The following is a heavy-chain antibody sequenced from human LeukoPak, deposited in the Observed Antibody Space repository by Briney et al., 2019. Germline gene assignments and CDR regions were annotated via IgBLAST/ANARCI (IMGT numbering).Heavy chain of an antibody. CDR3: ARANSGSYGIFDY. CDR2: IYSGGST. J-gene: IGHJ4*02. V-gene: IGHV3-66*01. Sequence: GGSLRLSCAASGFTVSSNYMSWVRRAPGKGLEWGSVIYSGGSTYYADSVKGRFTISRDNSKNTLYLQMNSLRAEDTAVYYCARANSGSYGIFDYWGQGTLVTVPS. CDR1: GFTVSSNY. D-gene: IGHD1-26*01.